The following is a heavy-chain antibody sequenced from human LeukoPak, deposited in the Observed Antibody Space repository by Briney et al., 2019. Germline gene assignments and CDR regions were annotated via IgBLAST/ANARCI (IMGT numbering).Heavy chain of an antibody. CDR3: AKDISRSGYFDC. J-gene: IGHJ4*02. CDR2: ISWDGGST. Sequence: GGSLRLSCAASGFTFDDYTMHWVRQAPGKGLEWVSLISWDGGSTYYADSVKGRFTISRDNSKNSLYLQMNSLRTEDTALYCCAKDISRSGYFDCWGQGTLVTVSS. D-gene: IGHD7-27*01. V-gene: IGHV3-43*01. CDR1: GFTFDDYT.